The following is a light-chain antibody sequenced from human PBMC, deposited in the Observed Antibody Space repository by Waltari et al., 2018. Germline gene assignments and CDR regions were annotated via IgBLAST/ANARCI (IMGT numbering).Light chain of an antibody. CDR2: GAS. J-gene: IGKJ4*01. CDR1: QSVSSN. CDR3: QQYNNWPPLT. Sequence: EIVMTQSPATLSVSPGERATLACRASQSVSSNLAWYQQKPGQAPTLLIYGASTRATGIQAGFSGSGSGTEFTLTISSLQSEDFAVYYCQQYNNWPPLTFGGGTKVEIK. V-gene: IGKV3-15*01.